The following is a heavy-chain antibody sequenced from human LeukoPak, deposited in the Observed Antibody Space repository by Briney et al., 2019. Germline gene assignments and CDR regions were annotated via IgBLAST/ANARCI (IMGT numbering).Heavy chain of an antibody. D-gene: IGHD6-13*01. V-gene: IGHV3-30*02. CDR2: IRYDGSNK. CDR3: ASPGIAAAGGDS. Sequence: GGSLRLSCAASGFTFSSYGMHWVRQAPGKGLEWVAFIRYDGSNKYYADSVKGRFTISRDNSKNTLYLQMNSLRAEDTAVYYCASPGIAAAGGDSWGQGTLVTVSS. CDR1: GFTFSSYG. J-gene: IGHJ4*02.